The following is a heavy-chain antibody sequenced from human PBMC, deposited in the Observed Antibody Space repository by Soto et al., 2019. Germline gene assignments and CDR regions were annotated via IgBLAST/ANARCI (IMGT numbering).Heavy chain of an antibody. Sequence: QVQLVQSGAEVKKPGASVTVSCKATGYTFNSSGISWVRQAPGQGLEWMGWISAYNGNTNYAQKRQGRVTMTTDTSTSTAYMEVRSLRSDDTSVYYCARDVLGGMDVWGQGTKVTVSS. CDR2: ISAYNGNT. D-gene: IGHD3-16*01. CDR1: GYTFNSSG. CDR3: ARDVLGGMDV. J-gene: IGHJ6*02. V-gene: IGHV1-18*01.